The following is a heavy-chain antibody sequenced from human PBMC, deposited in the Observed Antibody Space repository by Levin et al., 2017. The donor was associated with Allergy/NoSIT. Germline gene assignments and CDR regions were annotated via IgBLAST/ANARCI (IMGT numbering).Heavy chain of an antibody. Sequence: PGGSLRLSCAASGFTFSSYWMHWVRQAPGKGLVWVSRINSDGSSTSYADSVKGRFTISRDNAKNTLYLQMNSLRAEDTAVYYCARDKESDYGGNPHWYFDLWGRGTLVTVSS. CDR1: GFTFSSYW. D-gene: IGHD4-23*01. CDR2: INSDGSST. J-gene: IGHJ2*01. V-gene: IGHV3-74*01. CDR3: ARDKESDYGGNPHWYFDL.